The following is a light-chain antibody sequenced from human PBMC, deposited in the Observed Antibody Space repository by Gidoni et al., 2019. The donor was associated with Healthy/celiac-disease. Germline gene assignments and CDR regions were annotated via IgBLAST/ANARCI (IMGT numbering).Light chain of an antibody. CDR2: DSS. Sequence: EIVLTQSPATLSLSPGERATLSCRASQSVSSYLAWYQQKPGQAPRLLIYDSSNRAPVLPAMFSGSGSGTDFPLTSSILAPEDFAFYYWQQRSTPWTFGQGTKVEIK. CDR3: QQRSTPWT. CDR1: QSVSSY. J-gene: IGKJ1*01. V-gene: IGKV3-11*01.